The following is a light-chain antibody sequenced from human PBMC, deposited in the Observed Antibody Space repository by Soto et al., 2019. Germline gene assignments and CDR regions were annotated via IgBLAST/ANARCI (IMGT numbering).Light chain of an antibody. J-gene: IGKJ2*01. CDR3: QQYYSHPYT. CDR2: AAS. Sequence: IRMTQSPSSLSASTGDRVTITCRASQGVSSYLAWYQQKPGKAPKLLIYAASTLQSGLPSRFSGSGSGTDFTLTISCLQSEDFATYYCQQYYSHPYTFGQGTKLEIK. CDR1: QGVSSY. V-gene: IGKV1-8*01.